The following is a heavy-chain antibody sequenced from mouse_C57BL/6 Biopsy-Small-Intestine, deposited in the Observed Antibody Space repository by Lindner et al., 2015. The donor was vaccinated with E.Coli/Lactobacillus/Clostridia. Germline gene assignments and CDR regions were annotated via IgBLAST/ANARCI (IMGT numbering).Heavy chain of an antibody. V-gene: IGHV1-14*01. CDR2: ISSYNGRT. CDR3: ARDLEVAAGY. D-gene: IGHD6-1*01. Sequence: SVKVSCKASGYSFTSYGISWVRQAPGQGLEWMGWISSYNGRTNFAQKFQDRVILTRDTSTSTAYMELRNLGTDDTAVYYCARDLEVAAGYWGQGTLVTVSS. J-gene: IGHJ4*01. CDR1: GYSFTSYG.